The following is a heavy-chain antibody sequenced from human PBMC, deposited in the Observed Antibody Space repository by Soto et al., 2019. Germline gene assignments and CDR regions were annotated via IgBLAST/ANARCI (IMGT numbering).Heavy chain of an antibody. CDR2: MYYSGSA. V-gene: IGHV4-59*01. J-gene: IGHJ6*03. Sequence: SETLSLTCTVSGASISSYHWSWIRQTPGKGLEWIGYMYYSGSANYNPSLKSRVTITRDTSASTAYMELSSLRSEDTAVYYCARDTVVPAATLFYYMDVWGKGTTVTVSS. D-gene: IGHD2-2*01. CDR1: GASISSYH. CDR3: ARDTVVPAATLFYYMDV.